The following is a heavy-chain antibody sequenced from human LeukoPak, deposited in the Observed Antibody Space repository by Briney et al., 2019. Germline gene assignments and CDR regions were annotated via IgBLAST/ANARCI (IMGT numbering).Heavy chain of an antibody. CDR1: GFNFRRYT. CDR3: AKEGGTMFFDS. D-gene: IGHD3-3*01. CDR2: FSGNGKTT. J-gene: IGHJ5*01. V-gene: IGHV3-43*01. Sequence: GGSLRLSCVASGFNFRRYTMHWVRQVPGKGLEWVSLFSGNGKTTYYADSVKGRFTIFRDDSKNSVTLQMNSLRSDDSALYLCAKEGGTMFFDSWGQGTLVTVSS.